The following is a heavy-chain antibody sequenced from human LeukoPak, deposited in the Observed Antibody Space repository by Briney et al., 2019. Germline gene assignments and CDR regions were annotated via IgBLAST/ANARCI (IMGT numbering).Heavy chain of an antibody. CDR1: GGSISSGGYS. V-gene: IGHV4-30-2*01. CDR2: IYHSGST. Sequence: SQTLSLTCAVPGGSISSGGYSWSWIRQPPGKGLEWIGYIYHSGSTYYNPSLKSRVTISVDRSKNQFSLKLSSVTAADTAVYYCARGPTWIQFDYWGQGTLVTVSS. D-gene: IGHD5-18*01. CDR3: ARGPTWIQFDY. J-gene: IGHJ4*02.